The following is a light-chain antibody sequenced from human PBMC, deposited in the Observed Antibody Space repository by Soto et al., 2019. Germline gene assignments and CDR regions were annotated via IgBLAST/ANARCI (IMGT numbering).Light chain of an antibody. CDR1: QCITTF. CDR3: LQHNRYPYT. Sequence: DIQLTQSPSAVSASVGDTVTVTCRASQCITTFLAWFRQRPGKVPERLIYGASSLHSGVPSRFSGRGSGTEFNLTISRMQPEDFRTDYCLQHNRYPYTLGPGNKVELK. V-gene: IGKV1-17*03. J-gene: IGKJ2*01. CDR2: GAS.